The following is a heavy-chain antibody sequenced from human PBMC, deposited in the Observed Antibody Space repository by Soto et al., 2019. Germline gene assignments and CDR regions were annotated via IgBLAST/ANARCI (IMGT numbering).Heavy chain of an antibody. Sequence: VASVKVSCKASGGTFSSYAISWVRQAPGQGLEWMGGIIPIFGTANYAQKFQGRVTITADESTSTAYMELSSLRSEDTAVYYRARGYLNYFDYWGQGTLVTVSS. D-gene: IGHD1-1*01. CDR3: ARGYLNYFDY. V-gene: IGHV1-69*13. J-gene: IGHJ4*02. CDR1: GGTFSSYA. CDR2: IIPIFGTA.